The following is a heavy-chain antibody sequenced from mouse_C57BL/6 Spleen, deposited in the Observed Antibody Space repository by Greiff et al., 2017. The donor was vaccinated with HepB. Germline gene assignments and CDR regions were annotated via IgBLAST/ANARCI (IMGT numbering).Heavy chain of an antibody. CDR2: IDPNSGGT. D-gene: IGHD1-1*01. Sequence: QVQLQQSGAELVKPGASVKLSCKASGYTFTSYWMHWVKQRPGRGLEGIGRIDPNSGGTKYNEKFKSKATLTVDKPSSTAYMQLSSLTSEDSAVYYCARTTTGVRGYFDYWGQGTTLPVSS. V-gene: IGHV1-72*01. CDR3: ARTTTGVRGYFDY. J-gene: IGHJ2*01. CDR1: GYTFTSYW.